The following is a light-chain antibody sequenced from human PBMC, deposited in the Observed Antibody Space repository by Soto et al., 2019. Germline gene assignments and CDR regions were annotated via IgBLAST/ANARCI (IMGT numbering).Light chain of an antibody. CDR1: SGNIRSYNR. V-gene: IGLV2-14*01. CDR2: EVT. J-gene: IGLJ1*01. Sequence: QSVLNQPASVSGTPGQSITISRTGNSGNIRSYNRVSWYQQHPGKAPKLIIYEVTDRPSGVSNRFSGSKSGNTASLTISGLQAEDEAEYYCSSYTNINARACVFGTGTKVTVL. CDR3: SSYTNINARACV.